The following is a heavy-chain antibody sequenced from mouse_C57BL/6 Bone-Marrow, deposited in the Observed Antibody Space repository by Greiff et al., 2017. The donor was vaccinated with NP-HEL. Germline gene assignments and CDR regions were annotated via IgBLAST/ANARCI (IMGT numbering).Heavy chain of an antibody. CDR1: GFTFSDYY. CDR2: ISNGGGCT. J-gene: IGHJ2*01. V-gene: IGHV5-12*01. Sequence: DVKLVESGGGLVQPGGSLKLSCAASGFTFSDYYMYWVRQTPEKRLEWVAYISNGGGCTYYPDTVKGRFTISRDNAKNTLYLQMSRLKSEDTAMYYCARHDYWGQGTTLTVSA. CDR3: ARHDY.